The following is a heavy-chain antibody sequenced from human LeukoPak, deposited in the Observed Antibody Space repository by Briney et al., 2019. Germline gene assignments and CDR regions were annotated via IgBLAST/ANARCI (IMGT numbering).Heavy chain of an antibody. D-gene: IGHD3-22*01. V-gene: IGHV1-8*01. CDR1: GYTFTSYD. CDR2: MNPNSGNT. CDR3: ARASQWGYYYDSSGYSADAFDI. Sequence: GASVKVSCKASGYTFTSYDTNWVRQATGQGLEWMGWMNPNSGNTGYAQKFQGRVTMTRNTSISTAYMELSSLRSEDTAVYYCARASQWGYYYDSSGYSADAFDIWGQGTMVTVSS. J-gene: IGHJ3*02.